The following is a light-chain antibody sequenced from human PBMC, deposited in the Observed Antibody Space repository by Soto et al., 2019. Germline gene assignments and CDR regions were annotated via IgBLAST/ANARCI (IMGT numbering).Light chain of an antibody. CDR3: QQYNSYRA. J-gene: IGKJ1*01. CDR1: QSIDTW. V-gene: IGKV1-5*03. CDR2: KAS. Sequence: DIQMTQSPSILSASVGDRVTITCRASQSIDTWLAWHQQKPGKAPKLLISKASNLENGVPSRFSGSGSGTEFTLTISSLQPDDFATYYRQQYNSYRAFGQGTKVDIK.